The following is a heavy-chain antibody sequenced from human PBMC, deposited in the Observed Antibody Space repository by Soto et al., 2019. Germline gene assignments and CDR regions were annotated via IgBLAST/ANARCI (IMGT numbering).Heavy chain of an antibody. D-gene: IGHD2-15*01. CDR2: IYYSGST. CDR1: GGSISSYY. Sequence: SETLSLTCTVSGGSISSYYWSWIRQPPGKGLEWIGYIYYSGSTNYNPSLKSRVTISVDTSKNQFSLKLSSVTAADTAVYYCARDCSGGSCYKTAAWGYYYGMDVWGQGTTVTVSS. J-gene: IGHJ6*02. V-gene: IGHV4-59*01. CDR3: ARDCSGGSCYKTAAWGYYYGMDV.